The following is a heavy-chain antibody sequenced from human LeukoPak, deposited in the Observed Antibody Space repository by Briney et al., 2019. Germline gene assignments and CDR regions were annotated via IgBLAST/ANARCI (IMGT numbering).Heavy chain of an antibody. CDR2: MSGSGGGGEHT. CDR1: GLTFRTYA. D-gene: IGHD1-26*01. CDR3: AKDHKKEKWELRVLGAFDV. J-gene: IGHJ3*01. Sequence: PAGSLSLSCAASGLTFRTYAMGWVRQATGQGLDWVSSMSGSGGGGEHTFYAEAVKCRFTISRDNSRNTLYLQMTSLRVDDTAVYYCAKDHKKEKWELRVLGAFDVWGQGTMVTVS. V-gene: IGHV3-23*01.